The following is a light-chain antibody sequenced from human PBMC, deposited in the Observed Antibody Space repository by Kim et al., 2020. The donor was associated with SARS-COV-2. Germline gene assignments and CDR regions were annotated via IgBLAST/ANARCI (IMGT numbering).Light chain of an antibody. J-gene: IGKJ5*01. V-gene: IGKV3-20*01. CDR3: QQYGSSPPIT. CDR2: GAS. CDR1: QSVSSSY. Sequence: GERAPLSCRASQSVSSSYLAWYQQKPGQAPRLLICGASSRATGIPDRFSGSGSGTDFTLTISRLEPEDFAVYYCQQYGSSPPITFGQGTRLEIK.